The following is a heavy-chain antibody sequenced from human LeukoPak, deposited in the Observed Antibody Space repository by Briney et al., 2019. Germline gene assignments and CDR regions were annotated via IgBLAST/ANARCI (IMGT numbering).Heavy chain of an antibody. V-gene: IGHV4-34*01. CDR3: ARDVKYCSGGSCLNHYYYYGMDV. CDR1: GGSFSGYY. Sequence: SETLSLTCAVYGGSFSGYYWSWIRQPPGKGLEWIGEINHSGSTNYNPSLKSRVTISVDTSKNQFSLKLSSVTAADTAVYYCARDVKYCSGGSCLNHYYYYGMDVWGQGTTVTVSS. J-gene: IGHJ6*02. CDR2: INHSGST. D-gene: IGHD2-15*01.